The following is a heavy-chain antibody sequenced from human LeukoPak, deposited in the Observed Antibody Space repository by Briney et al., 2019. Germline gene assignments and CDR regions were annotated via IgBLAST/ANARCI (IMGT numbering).Heavy chain of an antibody. J-gene: IGHJ2*01. CDR3: ARDYYGLNEIRYWCFDL. V-gene: IGHV4-59*01. CDR1: GGSISSYY. D-gene: IGHD3-22*01. Sequence: PSETLSLTCTVSGGSISSYYWSWIRQPPGKGLEWIGYIYYSGSTNYNPSLKSRVTISVDTSKNQFSLKLSSVTAADTAVYYCARDYYGLNEIRYWCFDLWGRGTLVTVSS. CDR2: IYYSGST.